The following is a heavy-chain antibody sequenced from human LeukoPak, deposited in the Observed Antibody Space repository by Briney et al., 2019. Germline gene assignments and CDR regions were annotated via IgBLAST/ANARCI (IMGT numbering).Heavy chain of an antibody. CDR2: IDWDDDK. V-gene: IGHV2-70*11. CDR1: GFSLSTSGMC. D-gene: IGHD6-6*01. J-gene: IGHJ4*02. CDR3: ARMARSIVGRPEAFDV. Sequence: SGPALVKPTETLTLTCTFSGFSLSTSGMCVNWIRQPPGKALEWLARIDWDDDKYHSTSLRTRLTISKDTSKNQVILTMTSMDPVDTATCYCARMARSIVGRPEAFDVWGQGTLVTVSS.